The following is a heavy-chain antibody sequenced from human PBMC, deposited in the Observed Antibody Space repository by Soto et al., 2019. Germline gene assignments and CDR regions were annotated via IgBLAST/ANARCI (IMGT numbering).Heavy chain of an antibody. Sequence: EVQLVESGGGLVKPGGSLRLSCAASGFTFSSYSMNWVRQAPGKGLEWVSSISSSSSYIYYADSVKGRFTISRDNAKSSLYLQMNSLRAEDTAVYYCARDMYYGSGSYSDYGMDVWGQGTTVTVSS. D-gene: IGHD3-10*01. J-gene: IGHJ6*02. CDR3: ARDMYYGSGSYSDYGMDV. CDR2: ISSSSSYI. V-gene: IGHV3-21*01. CDR1: GFTFSSYS.